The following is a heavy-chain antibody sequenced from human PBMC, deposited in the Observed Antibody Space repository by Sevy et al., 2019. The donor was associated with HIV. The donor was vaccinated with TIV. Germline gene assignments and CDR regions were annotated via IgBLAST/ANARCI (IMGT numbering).Heavy chain of an antibody. D-gene: IGHD2-8*01. J-gene: IGHJ4*02. CDR2: FSFGCGRI. V-gene: IGHV3-23*01. Sequence: GSLKLSCATSGITFAKIKMSWVRPAPGKGPEWVSTFSFGCGRINYADSVKGRFTISRDDSKNTLFLQMNSLRAEDTATYFCAREGCTQPHDYWGQGTLVTVSS. CDR1: GITFAKIK. CDR3: AREGCTQPHDY.